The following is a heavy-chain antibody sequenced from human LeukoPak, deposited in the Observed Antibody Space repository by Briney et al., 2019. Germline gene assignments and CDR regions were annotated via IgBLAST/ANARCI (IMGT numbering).Heavy chain of an antibody. J-gene: IGHJ4*02. CDR3: ARGGQWLRPFDY. Sequence: SETLSLTCAVYGGSFSGYYWSWIRQPPGKGLEWIGEINHSGSTNYNPSLKSRVTISVDTSKNQFSLKRSSVTAADTAVYYCARGGQWLRPFDYWGQGTLVTVSS. CDR2: INHSGST. D-gene: IGHD5-12*01. V-gene: IGHV4-34*01. CDR1: GGSFSGYY.